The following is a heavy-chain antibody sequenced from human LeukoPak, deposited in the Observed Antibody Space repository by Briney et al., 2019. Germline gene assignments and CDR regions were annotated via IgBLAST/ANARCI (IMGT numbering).Heavy chain of an antibody. CDR1: GGSSSVYY. CDR3: ARDRGSSSRWSDY. D-gene: IGHD6-13*01. V-gene: IGHV4-34*01. J-gene: IGHJ4*02. CDR2: INHSGST. Sequence: SETLSLTCAVYGGSSSVYYWSWIRQPPGKGLEWIGEINHSGSTNYNPSLKSRVTISVDTSKNQFSLKLSSVTAADTAVYYCARDRGSSSRWSDYWGQGTLVTVSS.